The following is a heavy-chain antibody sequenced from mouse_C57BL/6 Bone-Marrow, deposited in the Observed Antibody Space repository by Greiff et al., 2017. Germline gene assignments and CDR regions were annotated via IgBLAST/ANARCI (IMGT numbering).Heavy chain of an antibody. CDR3: ARGVNGYYAMDY. Sequence: LQPGAELVKPGASVKLSCKASGYTFTSYWMHWVKQRPGQGLEWIGMIHPNSGSTNYNEKFKSKATLTVDKSSSTAYMQLSSLTSEDSAVYYCARGVNGYYAMDYWGQGTSVTVSS. J-gene: IGHJ4*01. CDR1: GYTFTSYW. V-gene: IGHV1-64*01. CDR2: IHPNSGST.